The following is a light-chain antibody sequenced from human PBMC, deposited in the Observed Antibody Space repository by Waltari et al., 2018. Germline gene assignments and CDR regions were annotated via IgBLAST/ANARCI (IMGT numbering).Light chain of an antibody. CDR3: HSRDASGVAGS. J-gene: IGLJ2*01. CDR1: SLRSYF. V-gene: IGLV3-19*01. Sequence: SSELTQYPAVSVAMGQTVRITCQGDSLRSYFASWYQQRPGQAPIVVIYDKNKRSSGVPDRFSGSSSHNTGSLTITGAQAEDAASYYCHSRDASGVAGSFGGGTKLTVL. CDR2: DKN.